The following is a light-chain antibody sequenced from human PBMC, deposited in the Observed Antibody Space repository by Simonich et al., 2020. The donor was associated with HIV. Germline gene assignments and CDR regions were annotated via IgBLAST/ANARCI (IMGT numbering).Light chain of an antibody. CDR1: QSVSSSY. CDR2: DAS. J-gene: IGKJ3*01. Sequence: EIVLTQSPGTLSLSPGERATLSCRASQSVSSSYLAWYQQKPGLAPRLLIYDASSRATGIPDRFSGSGSGTDFTLTISRLEPEDFAVYYCQQYGSSPAFGPGTKVVIK. CDR3: QQYGSSPA. V-gene: IGKV3D-20*01.